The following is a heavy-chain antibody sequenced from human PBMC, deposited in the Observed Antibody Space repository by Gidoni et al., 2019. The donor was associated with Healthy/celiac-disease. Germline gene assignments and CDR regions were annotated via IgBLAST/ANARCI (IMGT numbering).Heavy chain of an antibody. CDR2: ISYDGSNK. CDR1: GFTFSSYG. Sequence: QLQLVESGGGVVQPGRSLRLSCAASGFTFSSYGLHWVRQAPGKGLEWVAVISYDGSNKYYADSVKGRFTISRDNSKNTLYLQMNSLRAEDTAVYYCAKDRGIAVAGRDYWGQGTLVTVSS. CDR3: AKDRGIAVAGRDY. D-gene: IGHD6-19*01. J-gene: IGHJ4*02. V-gene: IGHV3-30*18.